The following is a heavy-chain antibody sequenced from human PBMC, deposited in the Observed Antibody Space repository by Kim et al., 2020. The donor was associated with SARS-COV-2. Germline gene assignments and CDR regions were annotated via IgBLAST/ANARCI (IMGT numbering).Heavy chain of an antibody. CDR2: ISYDGSNK. CDR3: ARVLGGLVYYYYGMDV. J-gene: IGHJ6*01. D-gene: IGHD5-12*01. Sequence: GGSLRLSCAASGFTFSSYAMHWVRQAPGKGLEWVAVISYDGSNKYYADSVKGRFTISRDNSKNTLYLQMNSLRAEDTAVYYCARVLGGLVYYYYGMDVWG. V-gene: IGHV3-30*04. CDR1: GFTFSSYA.